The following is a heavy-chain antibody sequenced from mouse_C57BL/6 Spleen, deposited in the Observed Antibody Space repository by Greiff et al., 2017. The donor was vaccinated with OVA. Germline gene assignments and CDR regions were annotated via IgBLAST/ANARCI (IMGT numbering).Heavy chain of an antibody. D-gene: IGHD2-5*01. V-gene: IGHV1-15*01. CDR2: IDPETGGT. CDR1: GYTFTDYE. Sequence: QVQLQQSGAELVRPGASVTLSCKASGYTFTDYEMHWVKQTPVHGLEWIGAIDPETGGTAYNQKFKGKAILTADKSSSTAYMELRSLTSEDSAVYYCKRGLFYYSKSYWYFDVWGTGTTVTVSS. CDR3: KRGLFYYSKSYWYFDV. J-gene: IGHJ1*03.